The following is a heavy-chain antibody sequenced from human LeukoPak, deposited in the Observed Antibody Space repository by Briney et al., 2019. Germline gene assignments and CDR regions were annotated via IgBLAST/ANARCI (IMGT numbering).Heavy chain of an antibody. CDR2: INSDGSSI. V-gene: IGHV3-74*03. Sequence: GGSLRLSCAASGFTFSSYWMHWVRQAPGKGLVWVSRINSDGSSITHADSVKGRFTISRDNAKNTLYLQMNSLRVEDTAVYYCAREGRVSGYDFDCWGQGTLVTVSS. D-gene: IGHD5-12*01. CDR1: GFTFSSYW. CDR3: AREGRVSGYDFDC. J-gene: IGHJ4*02.